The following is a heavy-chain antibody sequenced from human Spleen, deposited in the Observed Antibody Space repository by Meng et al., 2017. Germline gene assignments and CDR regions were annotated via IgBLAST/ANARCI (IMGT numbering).Heavy chain of an antibody. CDR1: GYTFTSYD. CDR3: ARKDYDGSGSYGKVDP. J-gene: IGHJ5*01. Sequence: ASVKVSCKASGYTFTSYDISWVRQAPGQGLEWMGWINAYNGNTNYAQKLQGRVTMTTDTSTSTAYMELRSLKSDDTAVYYCARKDYDGSGSYGKVDPWGQGTTVTGSS. V-gene: IGHV1-18*01. D-gene: IGHD3-10*01. CDR2: INAYNGNT.